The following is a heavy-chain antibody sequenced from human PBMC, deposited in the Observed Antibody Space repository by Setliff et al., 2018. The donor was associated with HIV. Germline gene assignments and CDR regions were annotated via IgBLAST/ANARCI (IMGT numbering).Heavy chain of an antibody. Sequence: ASVKVSCKASGHTFTGYYMHWVRQAPGQGLEWMGRINPNSGGTDYAQRFRDRVTMTTDIPTSTAYMELRGLRSDDTAVYYCARDVGYCTATSCQTGFDYWGQGTLVTVSS. V-gene: IGHV1-2*06. D-gene: IGHD2-8*02. CDR1: GHTFTGYY. CDR2: INPNSGGT. CDR3: ARDVGYCTATSCQTGFDY. J-gene: IGHJ4*02.